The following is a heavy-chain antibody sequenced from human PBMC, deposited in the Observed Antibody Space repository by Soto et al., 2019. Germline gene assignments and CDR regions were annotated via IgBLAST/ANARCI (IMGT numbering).Heavy chain of an antibody. D-gene: IGHD3-10*01. Sequence: EVQLVESGGGVVQPGGSLRLSCVDSGFRFSSLWMHWVRQAPGKGLEWVARIDNDGIGTSYADSVKGRFTISRDNAKNTLYLQMSSLRADDSAVYFCARGSKDSYPGSRIFDFWGRGTLVTVSS. V-gene: IGHV3-74*01. CDR1: GFRFSSLW. CDR3: ARGSKDSYPGSRIFDF. CDR2: IDNDGIGT. J-gene: IGHJ4*02.